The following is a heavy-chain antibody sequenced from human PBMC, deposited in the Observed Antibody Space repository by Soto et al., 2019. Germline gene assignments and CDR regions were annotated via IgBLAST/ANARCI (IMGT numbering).Heavy chain of an antibody. CDR2: ISGTGDSS. D-gene: IGHD3-10*01. J-gene: IGHJ4*02. Sequence: EVQLVESGGGLVQRGGSLRLSCAASGFTFGNYWMHWVRQAPGKGLLWVSLISGTGDSSEYANSVKGRFTISRDYSKTTVFLQMNSLRAEDTAVYFCAKDNGNYGSGSFSHWGQGTLVTVSS. CDR3: AKDNGNYGSGSFSH. V-gene: IGHV3-23*04. CDR1: GFTFGNYW.